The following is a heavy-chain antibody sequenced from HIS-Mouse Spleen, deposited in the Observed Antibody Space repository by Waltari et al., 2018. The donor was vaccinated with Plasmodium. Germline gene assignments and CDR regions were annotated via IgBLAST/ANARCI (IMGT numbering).Heavy chain of an antibody. V-gene: IGHV1-2*02. CDR2: INPNSGGT. CDR3: ARVLGYKAAAGTFVEYFQH. Sequence: QVQLVQSGAEVKKPGASVKVSCKAPGYTFTGYYMHWVRQAPGQGLAWMGWINPNSGGTNYAQKFQGRVTMTRDTSISTAYMELSRLRSDDTAVYYCARVLGYKAAAGTFVEYFQHWGQGTLVTVSS. D-gene: IGHD6-13*01. CDR1: GYTFTGYY. J-gene: IGHJ1*01.